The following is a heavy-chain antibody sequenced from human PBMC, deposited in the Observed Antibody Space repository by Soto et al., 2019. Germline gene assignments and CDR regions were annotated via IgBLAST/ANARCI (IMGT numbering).Heavy chain of an antibody. CDR2: IYYSGST. J-gene: IGHJ4*02. V-gene: IGHV4-59*01. CDR3: ASARERVETWGGYYDEYYFDY. Sequence: QVQLQESGPGLVKPSETLSLTCTVSSGSTSSYYWSWIRQPPGKGLEWIGHIYYSGSTKYNPSLKSRITISVDTSKNQFSLNLSSVTAADTAVYYCASARERVETWGGYYDEYYFDYWGQGALVTVSS. CDR1: SGSTSSYY. D-gene: IGHD3-3*01.